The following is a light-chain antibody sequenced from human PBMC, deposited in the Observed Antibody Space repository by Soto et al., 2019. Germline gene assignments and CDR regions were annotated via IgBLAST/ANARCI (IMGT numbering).Light chain of an antibody. Sequence: QSVLTQPPSVSGTPGQSVTISCSGSSSGVGTIFVYWYQQLPGTAPKLLIYYDNLRPSGVPDRISGSKSGTSASLAISGLQSDDEADYYCAAWDDSLNGRVFGTGTKLTVL. CDR2: YDN. J-gene: IGLJ1*01. CDR1: SSGVGTIF. CDR3: AAWDDSLNGRV. V-gene: IGLV1-44*01.